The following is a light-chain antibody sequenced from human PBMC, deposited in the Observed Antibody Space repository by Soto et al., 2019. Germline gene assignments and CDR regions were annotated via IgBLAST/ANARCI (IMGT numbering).Light chain of an antibody. V-gene: IGLV1-47*01. CDR3: AAWDYSLSGQV. Sequence: QAVVTQPPSASGTPGQRVTISCSGSSSNIGSNYVYWYQQLPGTAPKLLIYRNNHRPSGVPDRFSGSKSGTSASLAISGLRSEDEADYYCAAWDYSLSGQVFGGGTKLTVL. CDR2: RNN. J-gene: IGLJ2*01. CDR1: SSNIGSNY.